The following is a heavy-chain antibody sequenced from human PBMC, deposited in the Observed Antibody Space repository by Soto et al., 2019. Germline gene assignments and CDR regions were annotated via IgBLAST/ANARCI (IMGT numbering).Heavy chain of an antibody. J-gene: IGHJ4*02. D-gene: IGHD2-21*02. CDR3: ARWTYCGGDCYWLDF. V-gene: IGHV4-30-2*01. Sequence: SETLSLTCTVSGGSISSCGYFWSWIRQPPGKGLEWIGYIYHSGSTYYNPSLKSRVSISVDRSKNQFSLKLSSVTAADTAIYYCARWTYCGGDCYWLDFWGQGTLVTVSS. CDR1: GGSISSCGYF. CDR2: IYHSGST.